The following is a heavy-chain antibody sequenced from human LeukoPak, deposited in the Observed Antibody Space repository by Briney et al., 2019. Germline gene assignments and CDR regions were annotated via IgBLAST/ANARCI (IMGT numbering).Heavy chain of an antibody. CDR3: ARDETTVTTNYFDP. CDR2: INPNSGGT. Sequence: GASVKVSCKASGYTFTGYYMHWVRQAPGQGLEWMGWINPNSGGTNYAQKFQGRVTMTRDTSISTAYMELSRLKSDDTAVYYCARDETTVTTNYFDPWGQGTLVTVSS. J-gene: IGHJ5*02. CDR1: GYTFTGYY. D-gene: IGHD4-17*01. V-gene: IGHV1-2*02.